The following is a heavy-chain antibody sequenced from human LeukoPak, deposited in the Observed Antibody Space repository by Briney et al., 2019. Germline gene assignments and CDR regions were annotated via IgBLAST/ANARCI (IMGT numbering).Heavy chain of an antibody. CDR2: IRCSGGNT. Sequence: GGSLRLSCAASGFTFSGYTMSWVRQAPGKGLEGVSAIRCSGGNTTSADSVKGRFTISRNKSKDTMYLQMNSLRAEDTAVYYCAKRDSSGSLPRLFDYWGQGTLVTLST. CDR3: AKRDSSGSLPRLFDY. CDR1: GFTFSGYT. V-gene: IGHV3-23*01. D-gene: IGHD6-19*01. J-gene: IGHJ4*02.